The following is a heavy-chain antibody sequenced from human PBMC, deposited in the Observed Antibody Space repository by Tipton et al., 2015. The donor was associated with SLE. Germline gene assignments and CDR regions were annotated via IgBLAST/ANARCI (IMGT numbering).Heavy chain of an antibody. CDR3: ARGGTVVDY. CDR1: GGSISSGGYY. D-gene: IGHD4-11*01. V-gene: IGHV4-61*02. CDR2: IYTSGSP. J-gene: IGHJ4*02. Sequence: LRLSCTVSGGSISSGGYYWSWFRLHPGKGLAWIGRIYTSGSPNHNPSPKSRVTMSVDTSKNQFSLKLSSVTAADTAVYYCARGGTVVDYWGQGTLVTVSS.